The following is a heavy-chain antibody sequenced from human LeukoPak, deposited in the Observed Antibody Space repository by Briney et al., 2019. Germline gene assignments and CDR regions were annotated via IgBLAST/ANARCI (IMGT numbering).Heavy chain of an antibody. CDR1: DYTFTSYG. J-gene: IGHJ4*02. V-gene: IGHV1-18*01. Sequence: ASVKVSCKASDYTFTSYGISWVRQAPGQGLEWMGWISPYNGNTNYAQKLQGRVTMTTDTSTSTAYMELRSLRSDDTAVYYCARDSYDSSGNYLDYWGQGTLVTVSS. CDR3: ARDSYDSSGNYLDY. D-gene: IGHD3-22*01. CDR2: ISPYNGNT.